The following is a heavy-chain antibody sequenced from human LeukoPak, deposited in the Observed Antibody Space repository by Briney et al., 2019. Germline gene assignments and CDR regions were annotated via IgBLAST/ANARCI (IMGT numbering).Heavy chain of an antibody. Sequence: GGSLRLSCAASGLSFSRYSVNWVRQAPGKGLEWFSSISSSSSYIYYADSVKGRFTISRDNAKNTLYLQMNSLRAEDTAVYYCARDTQSYFDYWGQGTLVTVSS. V-gene: IGHV3-21*01. CDR2: ISSSSSYI. J-gene: IGHJ4*02. CDR1: GLSFSRYS. CDR3: ARDTQSYFDY.